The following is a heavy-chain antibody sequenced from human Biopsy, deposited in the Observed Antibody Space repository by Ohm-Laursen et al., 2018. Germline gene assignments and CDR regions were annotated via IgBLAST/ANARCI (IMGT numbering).Heavy chain of an antibody. D-gene: IGHD3-22*01. V-gene: IGHV4-39*01. CDR2: IFYRGST. J-gene: IGHJ5*02. Sequence: SETLSLTCTVSGGSISNNNYYWGWIRQPPGKGLVRIGSIFYRGSTHYKPSLKSRVNISVDTPKNQFSLKLNSVTAADTAVYYCARDYDTSGYYYVSWGQGTRVTVSS. CDR1: GGSISNNNYY. CDR3: ARDYDTSGYYYVS.